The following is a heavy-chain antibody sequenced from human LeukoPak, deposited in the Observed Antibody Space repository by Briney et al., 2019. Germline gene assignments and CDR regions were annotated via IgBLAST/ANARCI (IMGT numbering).Heavy chain of an antibody. CDR1: GFDLNNYN. V-gene: IGHV3-21*01. Sequence: PGGSLRLSCAVSGFDLNNYNMNWVRQAPGKGLEWVSSISRSSNYIYYSDSVKGRFTISRDNAKNSLFLHINRLRSEDTAVYYCARDWGSGWIDYWGQGTLVTVSS. D-gene: IGHD3-16*01. J-gene: IGHJ4*02. CDR3: ARDWGSGWIDY. CDR2: ISRSSNYI.